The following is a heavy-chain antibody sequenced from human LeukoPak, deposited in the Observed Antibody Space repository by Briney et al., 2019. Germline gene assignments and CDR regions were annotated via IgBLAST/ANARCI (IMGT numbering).Heavy chain of an antibody. CDR1: GGSISSSSYY. CDR3: ARRGGATTRY. D-gene: IGHD1-26*01. Sequence: SETLSLTRTVSGGSISSSSYYWSWIRQPPGKGLEWIGEINHSGSTNYNPSLKSRVTISVDTSKNQFSLKLSSVTAADTAVYYCARRGGATTRYWGQGTLVTVSS. CDR2: INHSGST. J-gene: IGHJ4*02. V-gene: IGHV4-39*07.